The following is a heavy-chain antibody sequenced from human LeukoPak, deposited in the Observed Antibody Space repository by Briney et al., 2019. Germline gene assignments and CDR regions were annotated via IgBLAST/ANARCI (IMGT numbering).Heavy chain of an antibody. D-gene: IGHD3-9*01. CDR1: GYTFTGYY. V-gene: IGHV1-2*02. CDR2: INPNSGGT. J-gene: IGHJ5*02. CDR3: ARDFYLYYDILTGYYLTPGWFDP. Sequence: GASVKVSCKASGYTFTGYYMHWVRQAPGQGLEWMGWINPNSGGTNYAQKFQGRVTMTRDTSISTAYMELSRLRSDDTAVYYCARDFYLYYDILTGYYLTPGWFDPWGQGTLVTVSS.